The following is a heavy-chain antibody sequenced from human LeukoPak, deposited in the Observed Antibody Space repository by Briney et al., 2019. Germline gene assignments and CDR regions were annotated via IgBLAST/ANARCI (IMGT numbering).Heavy chain of an antibody. V-gene: IGHV4-34*01. CDR1: GGSFSGYY. CDR3: ARGPRGVVVPAAIGY. CDR2: INHSGST. J-gene: IGHJ4*02. D-gene: IGHD2-2*02. Sequence: SETLSLTCAVYGGSFSGYYWSWIRQPPGKGLEWIGEINHSGSTNYNPSLKSRVTISVDTSKNQFSLKLSSVTAADTAVYYCARGPRGVVVPAAIGYWGQGTLVTVSP.